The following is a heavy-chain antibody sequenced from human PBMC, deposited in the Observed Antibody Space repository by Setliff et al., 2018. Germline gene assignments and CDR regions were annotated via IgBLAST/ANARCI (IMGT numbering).Heavy chain of an antibody. D-gene: IGHD3-22*01. J-gene: IGHJ3*02. V-gene: IGHV4-38-2*02. Sequence: PSETLSLTCTVSGYSISSGYYWGWIRQPPGKGLEWIGEIYHSGSTNYNPSLKSRVTISVDKSKNQFSLKLSSVTAADTAVYYCARGLFDSSGYRGTTDASDIWGQGTMVTVSS. CDR3: ARGLFDSSGYRGTTDASDI. CDR1: GYSISSGYY. CDR2: IYHSGST.